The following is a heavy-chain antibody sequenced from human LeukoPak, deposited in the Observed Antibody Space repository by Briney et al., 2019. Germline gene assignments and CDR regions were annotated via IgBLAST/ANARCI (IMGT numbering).Heavy chain of an antibody. V-gene: IGHV3-23*01. CDR1: GFTFSSYS. Sequence: PGGSLRLSCAASGFTFSSYSMNWVHQAPGKGLEWVSAISGSGGSTYYADSVKGRFTVSRDNSENTLYLQMNNLRAADTAVYYCAKDGASSETLASLYEAFDIWGQGTMVTVSS. J-gene: IGHJ3*02. CDR2: ISGSGGST. D-gene: IGHD2-2*02. CDR3: AKDGASSETLASLYEAFDI.